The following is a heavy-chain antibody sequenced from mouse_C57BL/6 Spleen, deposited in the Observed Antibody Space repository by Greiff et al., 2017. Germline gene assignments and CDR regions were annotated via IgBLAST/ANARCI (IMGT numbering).Heavy chain of an antibody. D-gene: IGHD2-4*01. CDR2: IYYSGTI. V-gene: IGHV3-5*01. Sequence: VQLKQSGPGLVKPSQTVFLTCTVTGISITTGNYRWSWIRQFPGNKLEWIGYIYYSGTITYNPSLTSRTTITRDTPKNQFFLEMNSLTAEDTATYYCARERDYDGFAYWGQGTLVTVSA. CDR1: GISITTGNYR. J-gene: IGHJ3*01. CDR3: ARERDYDGFAY.